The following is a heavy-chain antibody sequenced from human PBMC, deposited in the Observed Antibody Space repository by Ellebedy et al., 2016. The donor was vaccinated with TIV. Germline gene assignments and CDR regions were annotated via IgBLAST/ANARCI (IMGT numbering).Heavy chain of an antibody. CDR2: LKQDGSDK. J-gene: IGHJ4*02. V-gene: IGHV3-7*03. Sequence: GESLKISCVDSGLTFSSYWMSWVRQAPGRGLEWLANLKQDGSDKAYVDSVKGRFTVSRDNGKNSLYLQINTLRFEDTAVYYCTGPSHNSGWYPLGVDDWGQGALVTVSS. CDR1: GLTFSSYW. CDR3: TGPSHNSGWYPLGVDD. D-gene: IGHD6-19*01.